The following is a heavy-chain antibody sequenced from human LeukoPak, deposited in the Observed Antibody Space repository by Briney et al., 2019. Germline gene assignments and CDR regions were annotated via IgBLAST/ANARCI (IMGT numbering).Heavy chain of an antibody. J-gene: IGHJ4*02. CDR2: IRYDGSNK. CDR1: GFTFSSYG. V-gene: IGHV3-30*02. Sequence: PGGSLRLSCAASGFTFSSYGMHWVRQAPGKGLEWVAFIRYDGSNKYYADFVKGRFTISRDNSKNTLDLQMNSLRAEDTAVYYCARRGSRTYDFDYWGQGTLVSVSS. D-gene: IGHD3-16*01. CDR3: ARRGSRTYDFDY.